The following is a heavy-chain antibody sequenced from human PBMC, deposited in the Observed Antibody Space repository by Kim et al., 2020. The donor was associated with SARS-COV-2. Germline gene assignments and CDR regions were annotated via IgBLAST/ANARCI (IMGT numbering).Heavy chain of an antibody. D-gene: IGHD4-4*01. V-gene: IGHV3-11*01. Sequence: ADSVKGRFTISRDNAKNSLYLQMNSLRAEDTAVYYCALRESNYVYDAFDIWGQGTMVTVSS. CDR3: ALRESNYVYDAFDI. J-gene: IGHJ3*02.